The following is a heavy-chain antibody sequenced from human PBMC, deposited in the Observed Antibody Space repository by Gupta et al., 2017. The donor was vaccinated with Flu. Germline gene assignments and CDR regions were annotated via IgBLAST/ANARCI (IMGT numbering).Heavy chain of an antibody. D-gene: IGHD3-3*01. J-gene: IGHJ4*02. CDR2: ISGSGGST. V-gene: IGHV3-23*01. Sequence: VKGLEWVSAISGSGGSTYYADSVKGRFTISRDNSKNTLYLQMNSLRAEDTAVYYCANEGRTNDFWSGYTVDYWGQGTLVTVSS. CDR3: ANEGRTNDFWSGYTVDY.